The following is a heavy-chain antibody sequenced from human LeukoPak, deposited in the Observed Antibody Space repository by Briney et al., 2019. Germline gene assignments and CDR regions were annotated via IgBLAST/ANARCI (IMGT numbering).Heavy chain of an antibody. CDR3: ARGGLAAAGTEEWFDP. V-gene: IGHV4-34*01. Sequence: SETLSLTCAVYGGSFSGYYWSWIRQPPGKGLEWIGEINHSGSTNYNPSLKSRVTISVDTSKNQFSLKLSSVTAADTAVYYCARGGLAAAGTEEWFDPWGQGTLVTVSS. J-gene: IGHJ5*02. D-gene: IGHD6-13*01. CDR1: GGSFSGYY. CDR2: INHSGST.